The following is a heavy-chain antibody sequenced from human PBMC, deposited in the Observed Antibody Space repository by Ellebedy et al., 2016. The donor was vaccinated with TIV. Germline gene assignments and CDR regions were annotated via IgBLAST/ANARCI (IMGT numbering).Heavy chain of an antibody. CDR2: IYYSGST. CDR1: GGSISSGGYY. Sequence: MPSETLSLTCTVSGGSISSGGYYWSWIRQHPGKGLEWIGYIYYSGSTYYNPSLKSRVTISVDTSKNQFSLKLSSVTAADTAVYYCARGRDGYNYHDFDYWGQGTLVTVSS. CDR3: ARGRDGYNYHDFDY. J-gene: IGHJ4*02. D-gene: IGHD5-24*01. V-gene: IGHV4-31*03.